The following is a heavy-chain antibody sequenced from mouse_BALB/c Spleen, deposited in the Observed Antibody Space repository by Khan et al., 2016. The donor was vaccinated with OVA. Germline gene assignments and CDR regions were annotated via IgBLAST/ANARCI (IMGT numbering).Heavy chain of an antibody. J-gene: IGHJ3*01. D-gene: IGHD2-1*01. V-gene: IGHV1S132*01. Sequence: VQLQESGAELVKPGASVKRSCKTSGYTFTSYWIQWVKQRPGQGLGGIGQIFPGTGTTYDNENFKGKATLTVDTSSSTAYRQLSSLTSEDSAVYFCARGYFGNYEFVYWGQGTLVPVSP. CDR3: ARGYFGNYEFVY. CDR1: GYTFTSYW. CDR2: IFPGTGTT.